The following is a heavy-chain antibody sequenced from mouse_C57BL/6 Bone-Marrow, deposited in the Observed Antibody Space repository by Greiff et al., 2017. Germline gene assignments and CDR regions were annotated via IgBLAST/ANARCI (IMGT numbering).Heavy chain of an antibody. Sequence: EVKLMESGPVLVKPGASVKMSCKASGYTFTDYYMNWVKQSHGKSLEWIGVINPYNGGTSYNQKFKGKATLTVDKSSSTAYMELNSLTSEDSAVYYCAKYYCSSSYYYAMDYWGQGTSVTVSS. CDR3: AKYYCSSSYYYAMDY. CDR2: INPYNGGT. CDR1: GYTFTDYY. V-gene: IGHV1-19*01. J-gene: IGHJ4*01. D-gene: IGHD1-1*01.